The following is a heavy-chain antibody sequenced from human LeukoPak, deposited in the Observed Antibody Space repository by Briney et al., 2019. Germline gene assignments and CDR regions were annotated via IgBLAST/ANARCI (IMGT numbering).Heavy chain of an antibody. CDR2: LFADNTT. CDR1: GFPVSSNY. V-gene: IGHV3-66*01. Sequence: GGSLRLSCVVSGFPVSSNYMSWVRQAPGKGLEWVSSLFADNTTYYADSVKGRFIISRDSSKNTLFLQMKSLRAEDTSIYYCVGSWFDPWGQGTLVTVSA. CDR3: VGSWFDP. J-gene: IGHJ5*02.